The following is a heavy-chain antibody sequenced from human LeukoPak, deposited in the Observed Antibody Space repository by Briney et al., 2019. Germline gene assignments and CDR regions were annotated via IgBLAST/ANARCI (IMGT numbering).Heavy chain of an antibody. CDR3: ARPYHAYDSSGYYFDY. CDR2: ISAYNGNT. D-gene: IGHD3-22*01. J-gene: IGHJ4*02. V-gene: IGHV1-18*01. CDR1: GYTFTSYG. Sequence: ASVKVSCKASGYTFTSYGISWVRQAPGQGLEWMGWISAYNGNTNYAQKLQGRVTMTTDTSTSTAYMELRSLRSDDTAVYYCARPYHAYDSSGYYFDYWGQGILVTVSS.